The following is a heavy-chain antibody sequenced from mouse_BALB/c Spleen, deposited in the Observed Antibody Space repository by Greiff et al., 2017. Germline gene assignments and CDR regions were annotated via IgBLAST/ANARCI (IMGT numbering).Heavy chain of an antibody. J-gene: IGHJ4*01. Sequence: EVMLVESGGGLVKPGGSLKLSCAASGFTFSDYYMYWVRQTPEKRLEWVATISDGGSYTYYPDSVKGRFTISRDNAKNNLYLQMSSLKSEDTAMYYCARDRSTGDYYAMDYWGQGTSVTVSS. D-gene: IGHD4-1*01. CDR2: ISDGGSYT. CDR3: ARDRSTGDYYAMDY. V-gene: IGHV5-4*02. CDR1: GFTFSDYY.